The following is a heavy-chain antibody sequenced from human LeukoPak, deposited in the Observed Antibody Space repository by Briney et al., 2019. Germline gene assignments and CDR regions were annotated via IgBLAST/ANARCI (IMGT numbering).Heavy chain of an antibody. Sequence: PSETLSPTCTVSGGSIRNYYWGWIRQPPGKGLEWIGYIYYSGSANYKPSLKNRVTISVDTSKNQFSLNLSSVTAADTAVYYCARGTVTASMKAFDIWGQGTMVTVSS. J-gene: IGHJ3*02. CDR3: ARGTVTASMKAFDI. CDR1: GGSIRNYY. D-gene: IGHD2-21*02. V-gene: IGHV4-59*08. CDR2: IYYSGSA.